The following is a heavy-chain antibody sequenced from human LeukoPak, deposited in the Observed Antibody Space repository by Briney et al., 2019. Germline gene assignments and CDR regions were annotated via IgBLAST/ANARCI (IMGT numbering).Heavy chain of an antibody. V-gene: IGHV1-18*01. D-gene: IGHD3-10*01. J-gene: IGHJ4*02. CDR3: ARTPLAFNYYGSGSDY. Sequence: ASVKVSCKASGYTLTSYGISWVRQAPGQGLEWMGWISAYNGNTNYAQKLQGRVTMTTDTSTSTAYMELRSLRSDDTAVYYCARTPLAFNYYGSGSDYWGQGTLVTVSS. CDR2: ISAYNGNT. CDR1: GYTLTSYG.